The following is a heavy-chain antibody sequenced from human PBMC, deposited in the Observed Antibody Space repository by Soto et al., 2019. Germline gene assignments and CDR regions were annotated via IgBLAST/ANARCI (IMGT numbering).Heavy chain of an antibody. V-gene: IGHV3-30-3*01. CDR3: ARVQLFMEYYGHALYV. Sequence: QPGGSLRLSCAASGFTFSSYAMHWVRQTPGKGLEWVAVISYDGSDKYYADSVKGRFTISRDNSKNTLYLQMNSLRAEDTAVYYCARVQLFMEYYGHALYVWAQGTTVTVS. CDR1: GFTFSSYA. D-gene: IGHD3-10*01. CDR2: ISYDGSDK. J-gene: IGHJ6*02.